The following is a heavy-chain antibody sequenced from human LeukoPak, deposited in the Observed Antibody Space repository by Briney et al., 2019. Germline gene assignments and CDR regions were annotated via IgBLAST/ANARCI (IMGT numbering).Heavy chain of an antibody. V-gene: IGHV4-39*01. Sequence: SGGSLRLSCAASGFTFSGYWMSWVRQPPGKGLEWIGSVYYSGTTYYNPSLKSRVTISVDTSKNQFSLNLSPVTAADTAVYYCARSGQWLVRVFDSWGQGTLVTVSS. CDR3: ARSGQWLVRVFDS. CDR2: VYYSGTT. CDR1: GFTFSGYW. D-gene: IGHD6-19*01. J-gene: IGHJ4*02.